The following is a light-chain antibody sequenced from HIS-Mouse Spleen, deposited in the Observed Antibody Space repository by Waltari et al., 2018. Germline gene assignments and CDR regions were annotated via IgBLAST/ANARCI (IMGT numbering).Light chain of an antibody. CDR3: MQALQTPELT. V-gene: IGKV2-28*01. CDR2: LGS. Sequence: DIVMTQSPLSLPVTPGEPASISCSSSQSLLHSNGYNYLDWYLQKPGQSPQLLIYLGSNRASGVPDRFSGSGSGTDFTLKISRVEAEDVGVYYCMQALQTPELTFGGGTKVEIK. J-gene: IGKJ4*01. CDR1: QSLLHSNGYNY.